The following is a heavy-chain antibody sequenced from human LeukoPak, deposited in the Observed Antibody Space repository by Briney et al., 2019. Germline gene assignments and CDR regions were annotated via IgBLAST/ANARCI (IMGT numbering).Heavy chain of an antibody. CDR1: GFTVSSKY. J-gene: IGHJ4*02. CDR2: VYSSGSA. Sequence: GGSLRLSCAASGFTVSSKYMSWVRQAPGKGLEWVSVVYSSGSAYYADSVKGRFTISRDNSKNTLSLQMNSLRAEDTAVYYCATSLASARAAGYYFDYWGQGTLVTVSS. D-gene: IGHD6-6*01. V-gene: IGHV3-66*01. CDR3: ATSLASARAAGYYFDY.